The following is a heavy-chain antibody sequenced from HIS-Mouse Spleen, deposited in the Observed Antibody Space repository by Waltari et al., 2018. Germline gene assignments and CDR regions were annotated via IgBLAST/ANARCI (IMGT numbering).Heavy chain of an antibody. V-gene: IGHV4-39*07. CDR1: GGSIRSSIYY. CDR2: IYYSGST. Sequence: QRQLQESGPGRVKPSESMSLRCTGPGGSIRSSIYYWGWIRQAPGKGLEWIWIIYYSGSTYYNPSLNSRVTVSVDTSKNQFSLKLSSVTAADTSVYYCAREIPYSSSWYDWYFDLWGRGTLVTVSS. CDR3: AREIPYSSSWYDWYFDL. D-gene: IGHD6-13*01. J-gene: IGHJ2*01.